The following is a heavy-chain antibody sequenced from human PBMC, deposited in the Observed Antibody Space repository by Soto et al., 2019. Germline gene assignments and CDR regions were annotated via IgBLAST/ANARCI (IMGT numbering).Heavy chain of an antibody. Sequence: EVQRLESGGGLVQPGGSLRLSCAASGFTFSSYAMSWVRQAPGKGLEWVSAISGSGGSTYYADSVKGRFTISRYNSKNTRYLQMNSLRAEDTAVYYCAKDEGLGHFDYWGQGTLVTVSS. D-gene: IGHD3-16*01. J-gene: IGHJ4*02. V-gene: IGHV3-23*01. CDR3: AKDEGLGHFDY. CDR2: ISGSGGST. CDR1: GFTFSSYA.